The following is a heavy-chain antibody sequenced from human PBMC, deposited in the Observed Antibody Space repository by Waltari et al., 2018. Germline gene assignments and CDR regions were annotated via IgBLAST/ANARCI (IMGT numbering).Heavy chain of an antibody. V-gene: IGHV3-7*01. CDR3: ARIYDSSGYSRNADAFDI. D-gene: IGHD3-22*01. CDR1: GVTFSSYW. J-gene: IGHJ3*02. Sequence: EVQLVESGGGLVQPGGSLRLSCAASGVTFSSYWMSWVRQAPGKGLEWVANIKQDGSEKYYVDSVKGRFTISRAHSKNSLYLKMNSLRAEDTAVYYCARIYDSSGYSRNADAFDIGGQGTMVTVSS. CDR2: IKQDGSEK.